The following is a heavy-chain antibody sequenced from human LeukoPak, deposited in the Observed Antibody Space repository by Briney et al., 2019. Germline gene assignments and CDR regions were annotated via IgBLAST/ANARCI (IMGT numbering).Heavy chain of an antibody. CDR2: IIPIFGTA. CDR1: GGTFSSYA. D-gene: IGHD3-10*01. V-gene: IGHV1-69*05. J-gene: IGHJ4*02. CDR3: ARDLYGSSGDY. Sequence: SVKVSCKASGGTFSSYAISWVRQAPGQGLEWMGGIIPIFGTANYAQKFQGRVTITRDTSASTVYMELSSLRSEDTAVYYCARDLYGSSGDYWGQGTLVTVSS.